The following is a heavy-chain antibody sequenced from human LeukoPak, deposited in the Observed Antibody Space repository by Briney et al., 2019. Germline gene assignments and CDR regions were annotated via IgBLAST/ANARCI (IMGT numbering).Heavy chain of an antibody. V-gene: IGHV1-18*01. Sequence: ASVKVSCKASGYTFTSYSISWVRQAPGQGLEWMGWISAYNGNTNYAQKLQGRVTMTTDTSTSTAYMELRSLRSDDTAVYYCARVSEYSSGWYFAYYYYGMDVWGQGTTVTVSS. CDR2: ISAYNGNT. CDR1: GYTFTSYS. D-gene: IGHD6-19*01. CDR3: ARVSEYSSGWYFAYYYYGMDV. J-gene: IGHJ6*02.